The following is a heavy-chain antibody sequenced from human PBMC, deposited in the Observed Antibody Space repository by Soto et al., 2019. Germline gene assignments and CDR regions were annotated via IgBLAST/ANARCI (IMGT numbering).Heavy chain of an antibody. J-gene: IGHJ6*02. V-gene: IGHV1-2*02. Sequence: ASVKVSCKASGYTFTSYYMHWVRQAPGQGLEWMGWINPNSGGTNYAQKFQGRVTMTRDTSTSTAYMELSRLRSDDTAVYYCARDRSEGHGIAVAGNDYYCMDVWGQGTLVTVSS. CDR1: GYTFTSYY. CDR2: INPNSGGT. CDR3: ARDRSEGHGIAVAGNDYYCMDV. D-gene: IGHD6-19*01.